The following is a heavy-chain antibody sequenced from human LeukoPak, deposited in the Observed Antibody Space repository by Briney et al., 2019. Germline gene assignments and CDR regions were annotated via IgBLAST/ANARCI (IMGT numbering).Heavy chain of an antibody. CDR1: GFTLSSYE. CDR3: ARRMGDYDSSPFDY. CDR2: ISSSGSTI. J-gene: IGHJ4*02. V-gene: IGHV3-48*03. Sequence: GGSLRLSCAASGFTLSSYEMNWVRQAPGKGLEWVSYISSSGSTIHYADSVKGRFTISRDNAKNSLYLQMNSLRAEDTAVYYCARRMGDYDSSPFDYWGQGTLVTVSS. D-gene: IGHD3-22*01.